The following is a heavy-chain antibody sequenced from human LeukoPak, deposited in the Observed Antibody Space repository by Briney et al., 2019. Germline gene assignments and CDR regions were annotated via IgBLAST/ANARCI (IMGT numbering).Heavy chain of an antibody. J-gene: IGHJ6*02. CDR1: GFTFSTYS. D-gene: IGHD2-2*01. CDR2: ISHRTTTE. Sequence: GGSLRLSCAASGFTFSTYSMNWVRQAPGKGLEWVSYISHRTTTEYYADSVKGRLTISSDNAKNSLYPQMDSPRAEDTAVYYCARVPGSSAPPSHSYAMDLWGQGTTVTVFS. CDR3: ARVPGSSAPPSHSYAMDL. V-gene: IGHV3-48*01.